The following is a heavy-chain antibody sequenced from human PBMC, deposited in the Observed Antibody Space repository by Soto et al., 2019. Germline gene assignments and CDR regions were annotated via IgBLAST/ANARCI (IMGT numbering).Heavy chain of an antibody. CDR2: IYWDDDK. Sequence: QITLKESGPTVVKPTQTLTLTCSLSGFSLNTGGVGVGWIRQPPGKALEWLAVIYWDDDKSWNPSLRDRLTINGDASDDQVVLTVTNMDPVDTGTYYCARRRGGFGGGWTTPYFDYWGQGTLVTVSS. J-gene: IGHJ4*02. V-gene: IGHV2-5*02. D-gene: IGHD6-19*01. CDR1: GFSLNTGGVG. CDR3: ARRRGGFGGGWTTPYFDY.